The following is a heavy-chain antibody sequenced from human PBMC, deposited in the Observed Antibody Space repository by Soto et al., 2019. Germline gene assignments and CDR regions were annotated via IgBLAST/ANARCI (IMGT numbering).Heavy chain of an antibody. V-gene: IGHV1-24*01. D-gene: IGHD3-22*01. J-gene: IGHJ4*02. Sequence: VASVKVSCKVSGYTLTELSMHWVRQAPGKGLEWMGGFDPEDGETIYAQKFQGRVTMTEDTSTDTAYMELSSLRSEDTAVYYCATALYDSSGYSHSSFDYWGQGTLVTVSS. CDR3: ATALYDSSGYSHSSFDY. CDR2: FDPEDGET. CDR1: GYTLTELS.